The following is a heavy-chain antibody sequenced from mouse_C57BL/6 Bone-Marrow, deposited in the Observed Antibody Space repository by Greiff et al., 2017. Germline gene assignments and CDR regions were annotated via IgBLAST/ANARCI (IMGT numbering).Heavy chain of an antibody. J-gene: IGHJ4*01. Sequence: VQLQQSGAELGKPGASVKLSSRVPGYTFTEYPIHGVKKSFGQGLEWMGWFYPGSGSIKYNEKFKAKATLTADKSSSTVYMELSRLTSEDSAVYFCARHGWYWGQGTSVTVSS. D-gene: IGHD1-1*02. CDR2: FYPGSGSI. CDR3: ARHGWY. CDR1: GYTFTEYP. V-gene: IGHV1-62-2*01.